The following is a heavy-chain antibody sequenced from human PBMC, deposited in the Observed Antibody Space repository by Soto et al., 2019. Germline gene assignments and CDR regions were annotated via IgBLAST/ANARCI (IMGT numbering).Heavy chain of an antibody. D-gene: IGHD2-15*01. V-gene: IGHV1-2*02. CDR1: GYPFIGYY. CDR3: ARRPMWRQVAKDYGMDV. CDR2: VSPKTGET. Sequence: ASVKVSCKASGYPFIGYYIHWVRQAPGQGPEWMGWVSPKTGETHYVQRFQGRVTMTPETSSSTAYMELSGLRSDDTAVYYCARRPMWRQVAKDYGMDVWGHATTLTVSS. J-gene: IGHJ6*02.